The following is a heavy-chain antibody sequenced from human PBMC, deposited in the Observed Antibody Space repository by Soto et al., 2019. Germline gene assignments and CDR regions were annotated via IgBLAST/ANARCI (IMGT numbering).Heavy chain of an antibody. CDR1: GYTFTSYD. J-gene: IGHJ4*02. V-gene: IGHV1-69*13. CDR2: INPIFGTA. D-gene: IGHD2-15*01. CDR3: AIVVVAAYYFDY. Sequence: SVKVSCKASGYTFTSYDINWVRQATGQGLEWMGGINPIFGTASYAQKFQVRVTITADESTSTAYMELSSLRSEDTAVYYCAIVVVAAYYFDYWGQGTLVTVSS.